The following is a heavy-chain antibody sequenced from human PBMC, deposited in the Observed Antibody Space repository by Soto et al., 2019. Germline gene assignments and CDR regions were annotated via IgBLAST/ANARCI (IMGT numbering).Heavy chain of an antibody. J-gene: IGHJ4*02. CDR2: IGASGDIT. CDR1: GFSFTNFA. V-gene: IGHV3-23*01. D-gene: IGHD2-21*02. Sequence: GGSLRLSCAASGFSFTNFAMSWVRQAPGKGLEWVAGIGASGDITWYADSVKGRLSISRDNSKNTLYLQLNSLRFEDTAVYYCAKDDFTDRGDDYFDYWGQGTLVIVSS. CDR3: AKDDFTDRGDDYFDY.